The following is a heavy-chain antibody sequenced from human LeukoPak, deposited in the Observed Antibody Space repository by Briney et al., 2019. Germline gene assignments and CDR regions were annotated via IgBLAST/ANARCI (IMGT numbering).Heavy chain of an antibody. J-gene: IGHJ4*02. CDR3: ARGPNYGGNSKDFDY. D-gene: IGHD4-23*01. CDR2: INHSEST. Sequence: SSQTLSLTCTVSGGSISSTSFYWVWIRQPPGKGLEWIGEINHSESTNYNPSLKSRVSISVDTSKNQFSLKVRSVTAADTAVYYCARGPNYGGNSKDFDYWGQGTLVTVSS. V-gene: IGHV4-39*07. CDR1: GGSISSTSFY.